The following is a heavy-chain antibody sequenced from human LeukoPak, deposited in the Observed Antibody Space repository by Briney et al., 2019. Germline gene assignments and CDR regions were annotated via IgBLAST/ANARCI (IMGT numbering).Heavy chain of an antibody. J-gene: IGHJ4*02. Sequence: GGSLRLSCAASGFTVSSNYMSWVRQAPGKGLEWVSVIYSGGSTYYADSVKGRFTISRDNSKNTLYLQMNSLRAEDTAVYYCAREKIYDFWSGYPYFDYWGQGTLVTVSS. D-gene: IGHD3-3*01. CDR1: GFTVSSNY. V-gene: IGHV3-66*01. CDR2: IYSGGST. CDR3: AREKIYDFWSGYPYFDY.